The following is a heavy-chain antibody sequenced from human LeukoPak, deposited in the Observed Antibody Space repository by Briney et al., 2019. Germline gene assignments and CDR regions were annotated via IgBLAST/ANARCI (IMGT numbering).Heavy chain of an antibody. D-gene: IGHD3-22*01. CDR2: ISGTGVTI. J-gene: IGHJ4*02. CDR1: GFTFSDYY. CDR3: ARDRNYDSSVTFAY. Sequence: PGGSLRLSCAASGFTFSDYYMSWIRQAPGKGLEWISYISGTGVTISYADSVKGQFTISRDNAKNSLYLQVNSLRAEDTAVYYCARDRNYDSSVTFAYWGRGTLVTVSS. V-gene: IGHV3-11*01.